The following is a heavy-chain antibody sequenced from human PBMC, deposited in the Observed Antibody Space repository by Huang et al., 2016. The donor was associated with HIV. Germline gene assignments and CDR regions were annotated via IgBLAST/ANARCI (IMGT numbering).Heavy chain of an antibody. V-gene: IGHV1-3*01. Sequence: QVQLVQSGAEVKKSGASVKVSCKASGYSFTAYGMHWVRQVPGQRLEWMGWINGYGKIRNSEKFQDRVTISTDTSANTAYVELSSLRSEDTAVYYCARPLNYYDSSGYFSLSVFDLWGQGTMVTVSS. CDR3: ARPLNYYDSSGYFSLSVFDL. CDR2: INGYGKI. CDR1: GYSFTAYG. J-gene: IGHJ3*01. D-gene: IGHD3-22*01.